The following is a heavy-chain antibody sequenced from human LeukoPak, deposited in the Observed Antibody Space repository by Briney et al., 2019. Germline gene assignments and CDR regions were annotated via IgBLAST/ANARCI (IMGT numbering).Heavy chain of an antibody. CDR3: ARHHYRAATASDY. V-gene: IGHV3-20*04. CDR2: INWNGGIT. Sequence: GGSLRLSCAASGFTFDVYGMSWVRQPPGKGLEWVSSINWNGGITNYADSVKGRFTISRDNAKNSLYLQMNSLRVEDTAFYYCARHHYRAATASDYWGQGTLVTVSS. D-gene: IGHD6-13*01. J-gene: IGHJ4*02. CDR1: GFTFDVYG.